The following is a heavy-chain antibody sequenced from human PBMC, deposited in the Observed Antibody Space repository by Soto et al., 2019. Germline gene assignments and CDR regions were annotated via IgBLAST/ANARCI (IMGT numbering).Heavy chain of an antibody. CDR3: ARGPYYDFWKGYSFFDY. CDR1: EGTFNIYA. CDR2: IIPVFGTP. Sequence: QVQLAQSGAEVKKPGSSVKVSCKASEGTFNIYAISWVRQAPGQGLEWMGGIIPVFGTPSYAQKFRGRVTITADESTSTAYMELSSLRSEDTAVYYCARGPYYDFWKGYSFFDYWGQATLVTVSS. V-gene: IGHV1-69*01. D-gene: IGHD3-3*01. J-gene: IGHJ4*02.